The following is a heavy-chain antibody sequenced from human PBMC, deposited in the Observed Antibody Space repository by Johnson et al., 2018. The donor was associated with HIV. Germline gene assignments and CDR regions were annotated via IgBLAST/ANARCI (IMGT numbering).Heavy chain of an antibody. V-gene: IGHV3-66*03. D-gene: IGHD3-22*01. CDR2: IYSGGST. J-gene: IGHJ3*02. Sequence: EQLVESGGGLIQPGGSLRLSCAASGFTVSSNYMSWVRQAPGKGLEWVSVIYSGGSTYYADSVKGRFTISRDNSKNTLYLQMNSLRAEDTAVDYCANHVTGYYDSSGYYYDAFDIWGQGTVVTVSS. CDR1: GFTVSSNY. CDR3: ANHVTGYYDSSGYYYDAFDI.